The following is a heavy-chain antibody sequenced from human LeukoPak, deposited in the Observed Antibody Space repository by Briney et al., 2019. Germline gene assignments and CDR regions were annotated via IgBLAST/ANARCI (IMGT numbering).Heavy chain of an antibody. CDR1: GFTFSSYE. Sequence: GGSLTLSCAASGFTFSSYEMTWVRHAPGKGLEGGSYIISNEYTKYYADSVKGRFTISRDHAKNSLYLKMSSLRAEDTAVYYCARDRGPLATDYWGQGTLVTVSS. CDR3: ARDRGPLATDY. J-gene: IGHJ4*02. CDR2: IISNEYTK. D-gene: IGHD3-10*01. V-gene: IGHV3-48*03.